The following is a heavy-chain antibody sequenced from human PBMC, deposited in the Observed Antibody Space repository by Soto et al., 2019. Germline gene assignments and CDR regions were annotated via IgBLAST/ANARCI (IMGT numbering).Heavy chain of an antibody. CDR2: INAGNGNT. J-gene: IGHJ2*01. CDR3: ARGGTLYWYFNL. D-gene: IGHD1-26*01. CDR1: GYTFTSYA. V-gene: IGHV1-3*01. Sequence: QVQLVQSGAEVKKPGASVKVSCKASGYTFTSYAMHWVRQAPGQRLEWMGWINAGNGNTKYSQKFQGRVTITRDTSAATAYMELSCLRSEDTAVYYCARGGTLYWYFNLWGRGTLVTLSS.